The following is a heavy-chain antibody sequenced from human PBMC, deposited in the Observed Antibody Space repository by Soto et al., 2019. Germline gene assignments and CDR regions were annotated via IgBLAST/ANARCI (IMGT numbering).Heavy chain of an antibody. CDR3: ARRRIVPTTNFDY. J-gene: IGHJ4*02. CDR2: IFHTGAT. V-gene: IGHV4-39*01. Sequence: PSETLSLTCTVSGDSIISSSFYWGWIRQPPGKGLEWIGHIFHTGATYQNPTLKSRLRMSVDTSKNQFSLNLSSVTATDTAIYYCARRRIVPTTNFDYWGQGTLVTVS. CDR1: GDSIISSSFY. D-gene: IGHD2-21*01.